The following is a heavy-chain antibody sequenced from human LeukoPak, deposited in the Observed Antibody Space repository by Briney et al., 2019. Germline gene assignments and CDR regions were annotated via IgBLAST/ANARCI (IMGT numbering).Heavy chain of an antibody. CDR2: ISSSSNTI. J-gene: IGHJ3*02. CDR3: ARDPGIAVAGAHDAFDI. CDR1: GFTFSTYS. Sequence: PGGSLRLSCAASGFTFSTYSMNWVRQAPGKGLEWISYISSSSNTIYYADSVKGRFTISRDNAKNSLYLQMNSLRAEDTAVYYCARDPGIAVAGAHDAFDIWGQGTMVTVSS. V-gene: IGHV3-48*04. D-gene: IGHD6-19*01.